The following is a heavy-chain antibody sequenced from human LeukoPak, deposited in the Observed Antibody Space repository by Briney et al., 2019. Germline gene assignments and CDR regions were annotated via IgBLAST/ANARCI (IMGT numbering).Heavy chain of an antibody. CDR3: ARSGELRTLYFDY. D-gene: IGHD1-7*01. J-gene: IGHJ4*02. V-gene: IGHV3-23*01. Sequence: GGSLRLSCAASGFTFSSYAMSWVRQAPGKGLEWVSAISGSGGSTYYADSVKGRFTISRDNSKNTLYLQINSRRAEDTAVYYCARSGELRTLYFDYWGQGTLVTVSS. CDR2: ISGSGGST. CDR1: GFTFSSYA.